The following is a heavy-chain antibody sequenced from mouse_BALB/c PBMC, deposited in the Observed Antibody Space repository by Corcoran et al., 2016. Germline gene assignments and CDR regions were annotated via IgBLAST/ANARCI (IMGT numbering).Heavy chain of an antibody. CDR2: INTYTGEP. V-gene: IGHV9-3-1*01. CDR3: AREPYAMDY. CDR1: GYTFTNYG. J-gene: IGHJ4*01. Sequence: QIQLVQSGPELKKPGETVKISCKASGYTFTNYGMNWGKQAPGKGLKWMGWINTYTGEPTYADDVKGRFAFSLETSASTAYLQINNLKNEDTATYFCAREPYAMDYWGQGTSVTVSS.